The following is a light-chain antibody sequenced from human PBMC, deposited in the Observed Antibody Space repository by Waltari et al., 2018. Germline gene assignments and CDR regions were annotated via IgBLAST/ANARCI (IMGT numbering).Light chain of an antibody. CDR1: QSVGRS. J-gene: IGKJ1*01. V-gene: IGKV3-20*01. CDR2: DTY. CDR3: QKYDRLPAT. Sequence: EIVLTQSPGTLSLSPGEPATLSCRASQSVGRSLVWYQQKPGQDPRLLIYDTYKRATGIPDRFSGSGSVTDFSLTISRLAPEDFAVYYCQKYDRLPATFGQGTKVEIK.